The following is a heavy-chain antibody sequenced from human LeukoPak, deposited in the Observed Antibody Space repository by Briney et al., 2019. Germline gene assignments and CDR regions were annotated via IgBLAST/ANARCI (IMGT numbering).Heavy chain of an antibody. CDR1: GGSISSGGYY. J-gene: IGHJ4*02. Sequence: SETLSLTCTVSGGSISSGGYYWSWIRQHPGKGLEWIGYIYYSGSTYYNPSLKSRVTISVDTSKNQFSLKLSSVTAADTAVYYCARSPSAWELLPDYWGQGTLVTVSS. V-gene: IGHV4-31*03. D-gene: IGHD1-26*01. CDR2: IYYSGST. CDR3: ARSPSAWELLPDY.